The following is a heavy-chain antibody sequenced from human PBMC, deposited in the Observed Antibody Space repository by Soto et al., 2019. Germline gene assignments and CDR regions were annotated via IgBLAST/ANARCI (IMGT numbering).Heavy chain of an antibody. V-gene: IGHV3-23*01. CDR3: AKDLYSSSWLGFDY. CDR2: ISGSGGST. Sequence: EVQLLESGGGLVQPGGSLRLSCAASGFTFSSYAMSWVRQAPGKGLEWVSAISGSGGSTYCADSVKGRFTISRDNSKNTLYLQMNSLRAEDTAVYYCAKDLYSSSWLGFDYWGQGTLVTVS. CDR1: GFTFSSYA. D-gene: IGHD6-13*01. J-gene: IGHJ4*02.